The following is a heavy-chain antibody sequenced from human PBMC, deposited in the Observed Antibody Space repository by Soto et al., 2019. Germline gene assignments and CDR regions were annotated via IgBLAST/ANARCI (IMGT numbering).Heavy chain of an antibody. V-gene: IGHV1-3*01. Sequence: ASVKVSCKASDYTFTSYGISWVRQAPGQRLEWMGWINAGNGNTKYSQKFQGRVTITRDTSASTAYMELSSLRSEDTAVYYCARGRSWCSSTSCYTDYWYFDLWGRGTLVTVSS. CDR1: DYTFTSYG. CDR3: ARGRSWCSSTSCYTDYWYFDL. D-gene: IGHD2-2*02. J-gene: IGHJ2*01. CDR2: INAGNGNT.